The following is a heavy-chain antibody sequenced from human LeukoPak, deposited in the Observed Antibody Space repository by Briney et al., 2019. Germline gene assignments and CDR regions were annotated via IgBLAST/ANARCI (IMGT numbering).Heavy chain of an antibody. CDR2: ISYSGST. J-gene: IGHJ4*02. CDR1: GGSISSYY. CDR3: ARGPHKFDY. V-gene: IGHV4-59*01. Sequence: SETLSLTCTVSGGSISSYYWSWIRQPPGKGLEWIGYISYSGSTNYNPSLKSRVTISVDTSKHQFSLKLSAVSAADTAVYYCARGPHKFDYWGQGSLVTVSS.